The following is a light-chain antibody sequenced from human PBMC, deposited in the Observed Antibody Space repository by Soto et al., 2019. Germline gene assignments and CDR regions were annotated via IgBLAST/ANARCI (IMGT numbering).Light chain of an antibody. CDR2: GAS. V-gene: IGKV3-20*01. CDR3: QQYGGSPPT. CDR1: QSVSSNY. Sequence: EIVLTQSPGTLSLSPGERATLSCRASQSVSSNYLAWYQRKPGQAPGLLIYGASSRATDIPNRFSGSGSGTDFTLTITRLEPEDFAVYFCQQYGGSPPTFGQGTKVEIK. J-gene: IGKJ1*01.